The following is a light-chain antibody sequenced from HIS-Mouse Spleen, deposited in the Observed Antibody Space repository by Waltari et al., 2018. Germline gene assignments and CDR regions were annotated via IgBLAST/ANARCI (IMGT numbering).Light chain of an antibody. CDR3: SSYTSSSTF. Sequence: QSALTQPASVSGSPGQSITISCTGTSSDVGGYNYVSWYQQHPGKAPKLMIYEVSNRPSGVSNRFSGSKSGNTASLTISRLQAEDEADYYCSSYTSSSTFFGTGTKVTVL. CDR1: SSDVGGYNY. V-gene: IGLV2-14*01. CDR2: EVS. J-gene: IGLJ1*01.